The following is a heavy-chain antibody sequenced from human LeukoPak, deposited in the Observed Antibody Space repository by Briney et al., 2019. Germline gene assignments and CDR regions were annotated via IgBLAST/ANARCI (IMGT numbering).Heavy chain of an antibody. J-gene: IGHJ4*02. CDR2: ISSGSSYI. CDR3: ARGIVAAGNIDF. Sequence: GGSLRLSCAASGFTFSSYWMSWVRQAPGKGLEWVSSISSGSSYIYYADSVMGRFTISRDNAKNSLYLQMNSLRAEDTAVYYCARGIVAAGNIDFWGQRTLVTVSS. CDR1: GFTFSSYW. V-gene: IGHV3-21*01. D-gene: IGHD6-13*01.